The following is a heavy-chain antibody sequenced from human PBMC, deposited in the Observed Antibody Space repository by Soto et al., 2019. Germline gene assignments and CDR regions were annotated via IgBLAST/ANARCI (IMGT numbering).Heavy chain of an antibody. Sequence: EVQLVESGGGLVKPGGSLRLSCAASGFTFSSYSMNWVRQAPGKGLEWVSSISSSSSYIYYADSVKGRFTISRDNAKNSLYLQMNSLRAEDTAVYYCARGLSRIVGAEAFDIWGQGTMVTVSS. D-gene: IGHD1-26*01. CDR1: GFTFSSYS. CDR3: ARGLSRIVGAEAFDI. V-gene: IGHV3-21*01. J-gene: IGHJ3*02. CDR2: ISSSSSYI.